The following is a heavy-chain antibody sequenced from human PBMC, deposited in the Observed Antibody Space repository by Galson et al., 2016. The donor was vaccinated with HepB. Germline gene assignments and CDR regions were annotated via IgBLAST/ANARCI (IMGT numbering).Heavy chain of an antibody. J-gene: IGHJ5*02. Sequence: SLRLSCAASGFTFMSYGMHWVRQAPGKGLEWVAVISYDGSKRYYVDSVEGRFTISRDNSKNTLYLQMNRLRAEDTAMYYCAKEFLAGERRMFDPWGQGTRVTVSS. V-gene: IGHV3-30*18. CDR2: ISYDGSKR. D-gene: IGHD3-16*01. CDR3: AKEFLAGERRMFDP. CDR1: GFTFMSYG.